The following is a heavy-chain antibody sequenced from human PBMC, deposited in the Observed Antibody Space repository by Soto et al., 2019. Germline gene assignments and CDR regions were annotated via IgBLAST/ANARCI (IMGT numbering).Heavy chain of an antibody. D-gene: IGHD2-2*02. CDR3: ARVPQVVPAAIGDDAFDI. V-gene: IGHV3-11*05. CDR1: GFTFSDYY. J-gene: IGHJ3*02. Sequence: PGGSLRLSCAASGFTFSDYYMSWIRQAPGKGLEWVSYISSRSSTYYADSVKGRFTISRHNSKNTLYLQMNSLRAEDTAVYYCARVPQVVPAAIGDDAFDIWGQGTMVTVSS. CDR2: ISSRSST.